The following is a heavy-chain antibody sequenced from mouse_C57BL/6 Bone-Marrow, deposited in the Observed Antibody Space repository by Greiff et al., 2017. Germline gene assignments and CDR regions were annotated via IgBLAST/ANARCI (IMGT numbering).Heavy chain of an antibody. D-gene: IGHD1-1*01. J-gene: IGHJ3*01. CDR2: IDPSDSYT. V-gene: IGHV1-69*01. Sequence: VQLQQPGAELVMPGASVKLSCKASGYTFTSYWMHWVKQRPGQGLEWIGEIDPSDSYTNYNQKFKGKSTLTVDKSSSTAYMQLSSLTSEDSAVYYCAREGCYYAWFAYWGQGTLVTVSA. CDR3: AREGCYYAWFAY. CDR1: GYTFTSYW.